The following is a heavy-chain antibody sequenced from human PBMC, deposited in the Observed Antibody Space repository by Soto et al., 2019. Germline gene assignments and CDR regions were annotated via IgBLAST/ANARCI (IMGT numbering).Heavy chain of an antibody. J-gene: IGHJ4*02. Sequence: QVQLVESGGGVVQPGRSLRLSCAASGFTFSSYAMHWVRQAPGKGLEWVAVISYDGSNKYYADSVKGRFTISRDNSKNTLYLQMNSLRAEDTAVYYCARGPNDGVAPIPFDYWGQGTLVTVSS. CDR2: ISYDGSNK. CDR3: ARGPNDGVAPIPFDY. D-gene: IGHD1-1*01. V-gene: IGHV3-30-3*01. CDR1: GFTFSSYA.